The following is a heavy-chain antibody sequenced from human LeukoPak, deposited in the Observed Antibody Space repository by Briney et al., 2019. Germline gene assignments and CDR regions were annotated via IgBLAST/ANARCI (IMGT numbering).Heavy chain of an antibody. D-gene: IGHD2/OR15-2a*01. CDR2: INSDGCWT. CDR3: VSFYETY. CDR1: GNYW. Sequence: GGSLRLSCAASGNYWMHWVRQAPGKGLVWVSHINSDGCWTSYADSVEGRFTISKDNAKNTVYLQMNSLRAEDTAVYYCVSFYETYWGRGTLVTVSS. J-gene: IGHJ4*02. V-gene: IGHV3-74*01.